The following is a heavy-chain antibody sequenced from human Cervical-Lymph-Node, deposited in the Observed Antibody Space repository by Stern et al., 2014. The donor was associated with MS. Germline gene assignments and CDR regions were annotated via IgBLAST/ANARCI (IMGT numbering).Heavy chain of an antibody. CDR1: GGSISSYY. Sequence: QVQLQESGPGLVKPSETLSLTCTVSGGSISSYYWSWIRQPPGKGLEWIGYIYYSGSTNYNPSLKSRVTISVDTSKNQFSLKLSSVTAADTAVYYCARSDPLTNYYYGMDVWGQGTTVTVSS. CDR3: ARSDPLTNYYYGMDV. CDR2: IYYSGST. V-gene: IGHV4-59*01. J-gene: IGHJ6*02. D-gene: IGHD1-1*01.